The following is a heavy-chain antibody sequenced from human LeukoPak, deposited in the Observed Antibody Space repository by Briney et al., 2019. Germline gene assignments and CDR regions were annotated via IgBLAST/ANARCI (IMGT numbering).Heavy chain of an antibody. CDR1: GFTFSSYW. Sequence: DPGGSLRLSCAASGFTFSSYWMHWVRQAPGKGLVWVSRINSDGSTTNYADSVKGRFTISRDNAKNTLFLQMNSLRAEDTAVYYCARRGDGGRSFDYWGQGTLVTVSS. J-gene: IGHJ4*02. V-gene: IGHV3-74*01. CDR2: INSDGSTT. D-gene: IGHD4-23*01. CDR3: ARRGDGGRSFDY.